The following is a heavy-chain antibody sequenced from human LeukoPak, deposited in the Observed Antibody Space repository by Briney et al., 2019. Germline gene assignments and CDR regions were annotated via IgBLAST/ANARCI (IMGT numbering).Heavy chain of an antibody. Sequence: VKVSCKASGYTFTNYGIRWVRQAPGQGLEWMGWISPYNDYTNYAQKLQGRVTMTTDTSTSTGYMELRSLRSNGTAVYYRARWYCSSTSCYAGAFDMWGQGRMVTVSS. V-gene: IGHV1-18*04. CDR2: ISPYNDYT. CDR3: ARWYCSSTSCYAGAFDM. D-gene: IGHD2-2*01. J-gene: IGHJ3*02. CDR1: GYTFTNYG.